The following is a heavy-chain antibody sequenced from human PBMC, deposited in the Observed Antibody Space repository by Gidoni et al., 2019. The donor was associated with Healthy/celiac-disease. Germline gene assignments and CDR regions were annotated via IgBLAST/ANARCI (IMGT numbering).Heavy chain of an antibody. D-gene: IGHD3-3*01. CDR1: VVSISSSSYY. CDR2: IYYSGST. V-gene: IGHV4-39*01. Sequence: QLQLPESGPGLGKPPETLSLTSTVSVVSISSSSYYWGWIRQPPGKGLEWIGSIYYSGSTYYNPSLKSRVTISVDTSKNQFSLKLSSVTAADTAVYYCARRKGWLQFLRYFDLWGRGTLVTVSS. CDR3: ARRKGWLQFLRYFDL. J-gene: IGHJ2*01.